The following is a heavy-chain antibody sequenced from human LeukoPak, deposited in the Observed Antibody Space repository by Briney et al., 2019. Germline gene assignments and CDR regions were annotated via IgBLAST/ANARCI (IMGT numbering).Heavy chain of an antibody. Sequence: PGESLRLSCAASGFTFSSYGMHWVRQAPGKGLEWVAVIWYDGSNKYYADSVKGRFTISRDNSKNTLYLQMNSLRAEDTAVYYCARDNGYSSGWYVSFGYFDYWGQGTLVTVSS. CDR2: IWYDGSNK. J-gene: IGHJ4*02. CDR1: GFTFSSYG. D-gene: IGHD6-19*01. CDR3: ARDNGYSSGWYVSFGYFDY. V-gene: IGHV3-30*19.